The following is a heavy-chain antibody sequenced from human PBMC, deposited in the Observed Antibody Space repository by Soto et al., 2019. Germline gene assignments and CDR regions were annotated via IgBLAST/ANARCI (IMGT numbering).Heavy chain of an antibody. Sequence: QVQLVQSGAEVKKPGASVKVSCKASGYTFTGYYMHWVRQAPGQGLEWMGWINPNSGGTNYAQKFQGWVTMTRDTSISTAYMELSRLRSDDTAVYYCARDDCSSTSCYLGYGMDVWGQGTTVTVSS. CDR2: INPNSGGT. CDR3: ARDDCSSTSCYLGYGMDV. D-gene: IGHD2-2*01. J-gene: IGHJ6*02. CDR1: GYTFTGYY. V-gene: IGHV1-2*04.